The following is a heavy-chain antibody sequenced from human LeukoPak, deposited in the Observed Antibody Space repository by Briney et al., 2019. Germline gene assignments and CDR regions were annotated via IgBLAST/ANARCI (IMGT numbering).Heavy chain of an antibody. CDR3: ARSYRESSGY. V-gene: IGHV4-38-2*02. CDR2: IYRSGST. D-gene: IGHD3-22*01. J-gene: IGHJ4*02. Sequence: KPSETLSLTCTVSGYSISSGYYWGWIRQPPGKGLEWIGSIYRSGSTYYNPSLKSRVTISVDTSKNHFSLKLSSVTAADTAVYYCARSYRESSGYWGQGTLVTVSS. CDR1: GYSISSGYY.